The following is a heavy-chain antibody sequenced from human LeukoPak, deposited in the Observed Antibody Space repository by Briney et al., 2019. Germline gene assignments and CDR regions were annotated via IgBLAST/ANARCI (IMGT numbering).Heavy chain of an antibody. V-gene: IGHV1-2*02. CDR1: GYTFTGYY. CDR2: INPSSGGT. CDR3: ARDPFRIQLWLYGWFDP. D-gene: IGHD5-18*01. Sequence: ASVKVSCKASGYTFTGYYMHWVRQAPGQGLEWMGWINPSSGGTNYAQKFQGRVTMTRDTSISTAYMELSRLRSDDTAVYYCARDPFRIQLWLYGWFDPWGQGTLVTVSS. J-gene: IGHJ5*02.